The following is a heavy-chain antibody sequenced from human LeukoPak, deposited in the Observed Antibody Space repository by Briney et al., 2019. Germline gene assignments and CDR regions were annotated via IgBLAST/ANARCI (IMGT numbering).Heavy chain of an antibody. CDR2: ISHSGST. D-gene: IGHD3-22*01. J-gene: IGHJ3*02. Sequence: PSETLSLTCAVYGGSFSDYFWSWIRQPPGKGLEWIGEISHSGSTTYNPSLRSRVTISGDTSKKQLSLKLSSVTAADTAVYYCASTTYYYDSSGYSHDAFDIWGQGTMVTVSS. V-gene: IGHV4-34*01. CDR3: ASTTYYYDSSGYSHDAFDI. CDR1: GGSFSDYF.